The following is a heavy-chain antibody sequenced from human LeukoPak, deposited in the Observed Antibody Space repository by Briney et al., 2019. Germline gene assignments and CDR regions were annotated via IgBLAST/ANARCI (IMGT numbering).Heavy chain of an antibody. CDR3: ANGFTFGGVIVR. CDR2: IGGSGGST. CDR1: GFTFSSYS. V-gene: IGHV3-23*01. D-gene: IGHD3-16*02. J-gene: IGHJ4*02. Sequence: GGSLRLSCAASGFTFSSYSMNWVRQAPGKGLEWVSAIGGSGGSTYYADSVKGRFTISRDNSKNTLYLQMNSLRAEDTAVYYCANGFTFGGVIVRWGQGTLVTVSS.